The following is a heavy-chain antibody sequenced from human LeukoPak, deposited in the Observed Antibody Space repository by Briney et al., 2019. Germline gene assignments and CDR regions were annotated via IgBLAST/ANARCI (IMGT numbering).Heavy chain of an antibody. J-gene: IGHJ5*02. CDR1: GFTFSSYW. V-gene: IGHV3-7*01. Sequence: GGSLRLSCAASGFTFSSYWMSWVRQAPGKGLEWVANIKQDGSEKYYVDSVKGRFTISRDNAKNSLYLQMNSLRAEDTAVYCCARDPSSGWYLKGWFDPWGQGTLVTVSS. CDR3: ARDPSSGWYLKGWFDP. CDR2: IKQDGSEK. D-gene: IGHD6-19*01.